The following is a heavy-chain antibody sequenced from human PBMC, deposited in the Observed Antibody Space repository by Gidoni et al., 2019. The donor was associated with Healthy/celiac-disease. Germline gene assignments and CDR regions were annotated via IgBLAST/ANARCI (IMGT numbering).Heavy chain of an antibody. V-gene: IGHV3-48*03. J-gene: IGHJ3*02. CDR3: ARDSLYGGGNTIDAFDI. CDR2: ISSSGSTI. Sequence: EVQLVESGGGLVQPGGSLRLSCAASVFTFSSYEMNWVRQAPGKGLEWVSYISSSGSTIYYADSVKGRFTISRDNAKNSLYLQMNSLRAEDTAVYYCARDSLYGGGNTIDAFDIWGQGTMVTVSS. CDR1: VFTFSSYE. D-gene: IGHD2-15*01.